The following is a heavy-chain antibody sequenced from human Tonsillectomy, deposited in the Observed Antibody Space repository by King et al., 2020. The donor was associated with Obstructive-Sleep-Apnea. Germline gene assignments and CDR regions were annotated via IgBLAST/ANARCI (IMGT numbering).Heavy chain of an antibody. V-gene: IGHV3-30*02. Sequence: QLVQSGGGLVQPGGSLRLSCAASGFTFSSYGMHWVRQAPGKGLEWVAFIRYDGSNKYYADSVKGRFTISRDNSKNTLYLQMNSLRAEDTAVYYCANGTPRYCSGGSCPHAFDIWGQGTMVTVSS. CDR1: GFTFSSYG. CDR2: IRYDGSNK. J-gene: IGHJ3*02. D-gene: IGHD2-15*01. CDR3: ANGTPRYCSGGSCPHAFDI.